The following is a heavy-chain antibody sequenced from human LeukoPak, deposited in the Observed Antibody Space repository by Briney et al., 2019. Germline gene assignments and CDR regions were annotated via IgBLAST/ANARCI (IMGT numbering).Heavy chain of an antibody. V-gene: IGHV4-59*01. J-gene: IGHJ3*02. CDR1: GGSISSYY. Sequence: PSETLSLTCTVSGGSISSYYWSWIRQPPGKGLEWIVYIYYSGSTNYNPSLKSRVTISVDTSKNQFSLKLSSVTAADTAVYYCARDGHYYGYFDIWGQGTMVTVSS. CDR3: ARDGHYYGYFDI. CDR2: IYYSGST. D-gene: IGHD3-10*01.